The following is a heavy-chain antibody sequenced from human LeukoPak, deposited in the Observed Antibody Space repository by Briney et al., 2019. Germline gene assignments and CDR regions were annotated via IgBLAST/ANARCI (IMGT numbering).Heavy chain of an antibody. CDR2: VYHSGST. Sequence: PSETLSLTCTVSGGSISSSSYYWGWIRQPPGKGLEWIGSVYHSGSTYYNPSLKSRVTISVDTSKNQFSLKLSSVTAADTAVYYCARVRGAARQLNFDYWGQGTLVTVSS. D-gene: IGHD6-6*01. CDR1: GGSISSSSYY. CDR3: ARVRGAARQLNFDY. V-gene: IGHV4-39*07. J-gene: IGHJ4*02.